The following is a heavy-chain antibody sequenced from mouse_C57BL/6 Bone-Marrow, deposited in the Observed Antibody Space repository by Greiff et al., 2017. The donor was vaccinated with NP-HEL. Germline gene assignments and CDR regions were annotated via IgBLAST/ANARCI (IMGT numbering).Heavy chain of an antibody. Sequence: QVQLKESGPGLVAPSQSLSITCTVSGFSLTSYAISWVRQPPGKGLEWLGVIWNGGGTNYTSALKSRLSISKDNSKSQVFLKMNSLQTDDTARYYCARNLNYYGSSNAMDYWGQGTSVTVSS. D-gene: IGHD1-1*01. J-gene: IGHJ4*01. CDR2: IWNGGGT. CDR1: GFSLTSYA. V-gene: IGHV2-9-1*01. CDR3: ARNLNYYGSSNAMDY.